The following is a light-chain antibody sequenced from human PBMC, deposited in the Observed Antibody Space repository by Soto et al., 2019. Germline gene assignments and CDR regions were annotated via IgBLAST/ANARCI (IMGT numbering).Light chain of an antibody. CDR1: QTISSW. V-gene: IGKV1-5*03. CDR2: KAS. CDR3: QQYNNWPLT. J-gene: IGKJ4*01. Sequence: DSQMTQSPSTLSGSVGDRVTITCRASQTISSWLAWYQQKPGKAPKLLIYKASTLKSGVPSRFSGSGSGTEFTLTISSLQSEDFAVYYCQQYNNWPLTFGGGTKV.